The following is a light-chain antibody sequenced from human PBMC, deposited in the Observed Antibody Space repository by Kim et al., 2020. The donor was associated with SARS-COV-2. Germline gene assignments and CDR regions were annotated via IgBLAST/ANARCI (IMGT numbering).Light chain of an antibody. CDR2: GVS. J-gene: IGKJ2*01. CDR1: QSNGGY. Sequence: SFSPGDRATPPCRASQSNGGYVAWYQQKPGQAPRLLIYGVSNRATGIPPRFSGSGSGTDFTLTISSLEPEDFAVYYCQQCSNWPRTFGQGTKLEI. V-gene: IGKV3-11*01. CDR3: QQCSNWPRT.